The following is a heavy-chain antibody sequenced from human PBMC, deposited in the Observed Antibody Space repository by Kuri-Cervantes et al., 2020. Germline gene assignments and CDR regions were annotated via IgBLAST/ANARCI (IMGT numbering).Heavy chain of an antibody. V-gene: IGHV5-51*01. CDR1: GYIFTRYW. CDR3: ARLLGFQLPLRAFDI. J-gene: IGHJ3*02. Sequence: GGSLRLSCKGSGYIFTRYWIGWVRQMHGKGLEWMGIIYPGDSDTRYSPSFQGQVTISADKSISTAYLQWSSLKASDTAMYYWARLLGFQLPLRAFDIWGQGTMVTVSS. CDR2: IYPGDSDT. D-gene: IGHD5-24*01.